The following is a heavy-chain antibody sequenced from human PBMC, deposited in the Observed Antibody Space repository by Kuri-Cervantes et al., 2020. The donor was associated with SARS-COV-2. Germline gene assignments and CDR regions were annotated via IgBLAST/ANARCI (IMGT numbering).Heavy chain of an antibody. CDR1: GGTFSSYA. D-gene: IGHD1/OR15-1a*01. Sequence: SVTVSCKASGGTFSSYAISWVRQAPGQGLEWMGGIIPIFGTANYAQKFQGRVTMTTDTSTSTAYMELRSLRSDDSAVYYCARGAMFANNAREDYWGQGTLVTVSS. CDR2: IIPIFGTA. J-gene: IGHJ4*02. V-gene: IGHV1-69*05. CDR3: ARGAMFANNAREDY.